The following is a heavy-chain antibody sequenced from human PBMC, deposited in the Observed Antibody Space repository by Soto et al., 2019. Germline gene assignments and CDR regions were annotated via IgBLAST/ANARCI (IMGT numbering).Heavy chain of an antibody. CDR1: GFTFDDYA. V-gene: IGHV3-9*01. J-gene: IGHJ4*02. CDR3: VRSKGGYSYGTPFDY. CDR2: ISWNSGNI. Sequence: EVQLEESGGALVQPGRSLRLSCAASGFTFDDYAMHWVRQVLGKGLEWVSSISWNSGNIGYADSVKGRFTTSRDNAQNSLYLQMNSLRPEDTALYYCVRSKGGYSYGTPFDYWGQGTLVTVSP. D-gene: IGHD5-18*01.